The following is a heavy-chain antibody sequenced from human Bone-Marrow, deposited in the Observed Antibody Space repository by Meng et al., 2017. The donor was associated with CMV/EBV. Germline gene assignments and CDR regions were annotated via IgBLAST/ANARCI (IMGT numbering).Heavy chain of an antibody. CDR1: GFTFSSYE. CDR2: ISSSGSTI. Sequence: GESLKISCAASGFTFSSYEMNWVRQAPGKGLEWVSYISSSGSTIYYADSVKGRFTISRDNAESSLYLQMSTLGAEDTAVYYCVRHIDWTFYSWVQGTLVTVPS. CDR3: VRHIDWTFYS. J-gene: IGHJ4*02. D-gene: IGHD2-21*01. V-gene: IGHV3-48*03.